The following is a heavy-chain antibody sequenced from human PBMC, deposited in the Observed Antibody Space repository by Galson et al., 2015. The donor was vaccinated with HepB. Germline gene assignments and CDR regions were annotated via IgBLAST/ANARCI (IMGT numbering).Heavy chain of an antibody. CDR2: FDPEDGET. CDR3: AICKRWLQLVPWFGP. D-gene: IGHD5-24*01. CDR1: GYTLTELS. V-gene: IGHV1-24*01. J-gene: IGHJ5*02. Sequence: SVKVSCKVSGYTLTELSMHWVRQAPGKGLEWMGGFDPEDGETIYAQKFQGRVTMTEDTSTDTAYMELSSLRSEDTAVYYCAICKRWLQLVPWFGPWGQGTRVAGS.